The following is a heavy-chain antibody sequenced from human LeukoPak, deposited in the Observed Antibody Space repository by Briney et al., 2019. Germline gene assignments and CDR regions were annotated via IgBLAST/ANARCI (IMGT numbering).Heavy chain of an antibody. V-gene: IGHV4-31*03. J-gene: IGHJ6*02. CDR3: ARVPHYYAMDV. CDR2: IYYSGST. Sequence: SETLSLTCTVSGGSISSGGYYWSWIRQHPGKGLEWIGYIYYSGSTYYNPSLKSRVTISVDTSKNQFSLQLSSVTAADTAVYYCARVPHYYAMDVWGQGTTVTVSS. CDR1: GGSISSGGYY.